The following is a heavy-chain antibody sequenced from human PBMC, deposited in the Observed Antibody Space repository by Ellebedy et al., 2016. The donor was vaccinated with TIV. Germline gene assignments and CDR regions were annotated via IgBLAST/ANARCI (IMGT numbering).Heavy chain of an antibody. D-gene: IGHD3-10*01. CDR2: IKSNSGGT. J-gene: IGHJ5*02. Sequence: ASVKVSCXAFGYIFTGYHMHWVRQAPGQGLEWMGWIKSNSGGTNYAQKFKGGVTITRETSNNTTYMELSRLRSDDTAVYYCARGGTKIRGVRENNWFDPWGQGTLVTVSS. CDR1: GYIFTGYH. CDR3: ARGGTKIRGVRENNWFDP. V-gene: IGHV1-2*02.